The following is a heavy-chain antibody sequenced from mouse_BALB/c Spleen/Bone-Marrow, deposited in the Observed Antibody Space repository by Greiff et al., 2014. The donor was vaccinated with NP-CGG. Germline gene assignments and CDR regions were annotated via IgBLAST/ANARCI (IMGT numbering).Heavy chain of an antibody. V-gene: IGHV5-6-3*01. CDR3: ARVSYYAIDY. Sequence: EVHLVESXGGLVQPGGSLKLSCAASGFSFSSYGMSWVRQTPGKRLELVATINSNGGSTYYPDSVKGRFTIARYKAKNTLYLQSSSLKAKDTAMYYCARVSYYAIDYWGQGTSVTVSA. CDR2: INSNGGST. J-gene: IGHJ4*01. CDR1: GFSFSSYG.